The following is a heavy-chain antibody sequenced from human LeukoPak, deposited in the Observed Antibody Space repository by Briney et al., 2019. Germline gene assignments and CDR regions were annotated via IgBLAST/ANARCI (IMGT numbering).Heavy chain of an antibody. Sequence: GESLKISCKGSGYSFTSYWIGWVRQMPGKGLECMGIIYPDDTDTRYSPSFQGQVTISADKSISTAYLQWSSLKASDTAMYYCARPRIAAAGNVYYMDVWGKGTTVTVSS. V-gene: IGHV5-51*01. CDR1: GYSFTSYW. CDR3: ARPRIAAAGNVYYMDV. CDR2: IYPDDTDT. D-gene: IGHD6-13*01. J-gene: IGHJ6*03.